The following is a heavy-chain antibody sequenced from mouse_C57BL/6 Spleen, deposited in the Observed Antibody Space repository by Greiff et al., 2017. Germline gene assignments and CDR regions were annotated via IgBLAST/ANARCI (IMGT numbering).Heavy chain of an antibody. V-gene: IGHV5-9*04. CDR3: ARHAGGPYAMDY. CDR1: GFTFSSYT. D-gene: IGHD1-1*02. Sequence: EVKLVESGGGLVKPGGSLKLSCAASGFTFSSYTMSWVRQTPEKRLEWVATISGGGGNTYYPDSVKGRFTISRDNAKNTLYLQMSSLRSEDTAVYYCARHAGGPYAMDYWGQGTSVTVSS. CDR2: ISGGGGNT. J-gene: IGHJ4*01.